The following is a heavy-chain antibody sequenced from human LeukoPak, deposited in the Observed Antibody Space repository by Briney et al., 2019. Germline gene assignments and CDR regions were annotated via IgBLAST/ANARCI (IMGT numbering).Heavy chain of an antibody. J-gene: IGHJ4*02. D-gene: IGHD5-24*01. Sequence: ASVKVSCKASGYTFTSYYMHWVRQAPGQGLEWMGIINPSGGSTSYAQKFQGRVTITRDTSASTAYMELSSLRSEDTAVYYCARSRDGPYFDYWGQGTLVTVSS. CDR3: ARSRDGPYFDY. CDR1: GYTFTSYY. V-gene: IGHV1-46*01. CDR2: INPSGGST.